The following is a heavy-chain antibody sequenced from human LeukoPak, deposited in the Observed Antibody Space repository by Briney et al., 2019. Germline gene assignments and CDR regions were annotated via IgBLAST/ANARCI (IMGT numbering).Heavy chain of an antibody. J-gene: IGHJ4*02. CDR1: GDSISRDY. CDR3: ASASGY. V-gene: IGHV4-4*07. D-gene: IGHD6-19*01. Sequence: SETLSLTCSVSGDSISRDYWSWIRQLAGKGLEWIGRIYTTGSTNYNPSLKSRVTMSVDMSKNQFSLKLSSVTAADTAVYYCASASGYWGQGTLVTVSS. CDR2: IYTTGST.